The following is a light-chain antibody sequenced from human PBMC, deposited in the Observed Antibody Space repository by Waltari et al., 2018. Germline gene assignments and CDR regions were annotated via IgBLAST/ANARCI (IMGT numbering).Light chain of an antibody. CDR3: AVWDDSLSGVV. V-gene: IGLV1-44*01. CDR2: SNN. CDR1: SSHTESNP. J-gene: IGLJ2*01. Sequence: QSVLTQAPSASGTPGRSVTISCSGSSSHTESNPVNWYQQLPGTAPKLLIYSNNQRPSGVPDRFSGSKSGTSASLAISGLQSEDEAEYSCAVWDDSLSGVVFGGGTKLTVL.